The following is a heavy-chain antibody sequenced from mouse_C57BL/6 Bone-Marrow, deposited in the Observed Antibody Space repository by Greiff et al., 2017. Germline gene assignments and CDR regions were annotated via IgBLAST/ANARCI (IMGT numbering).Heavy chain of an antibody. D-gene: IGHD1-1*01. Sequence: VQLQQPGAELVRPGSSVKLSCKASGYTFTSYWMHWVKQRPIQGLEWIGNIDPSDSETHYNQKFKDKATLTVDKSSSTAYMQLSSLTSEDSAVYCCARSTTVVEDWFAYWGQGTLVTVSA. J-gene: IGHJ3*01. V-gene: IGHV1-52*01. CDR1: GYTFTSYW. CDR2: IDPSDSET. CDR3: ARSTTVVEDWFAY.